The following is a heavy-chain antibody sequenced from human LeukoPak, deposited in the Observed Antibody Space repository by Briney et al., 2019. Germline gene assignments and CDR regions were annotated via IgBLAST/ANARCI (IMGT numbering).Heavy chain of an antibody. CDR3: TGGWYFFDY. CDR1: GFTFSNYG. Sequence: GGSLRLSCAASGFTFSNYGMHWVRQVPGKGLQWVAVISYDGSNKYYADSVKGRFTISRDNSKNTLYLQMNSLRAEDTAVYYCTGGWYFFDYCGQGTLVTVSS. V-gene: IGHV3-30*03. D-gene: IGHD6-19*01. J-gene: IGHJ4*02. CDR2: ISYDGSNK.